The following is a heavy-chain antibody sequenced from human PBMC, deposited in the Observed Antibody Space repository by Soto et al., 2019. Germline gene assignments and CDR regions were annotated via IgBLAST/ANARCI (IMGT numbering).Heavy chain of an antibody. J-gene: IGHJ6*02. D-gene: IGHD3-3*01. V-gene: IGHV4-34*01. CDR1: GGSFSGYY. Sequence: SETLSLTXAVYGGSFSGYYWSWIRQPPGKGLEWIGEINHSGSTNYNPSLKSRVTISVDTSKNQFSLKLSSVTAADTAVYYCARGGGSGYYSYYYYGMDVWGQGTTVTVSS. CDR3: ARGGGSGYYSYYYYGMDV. CDR2: INHSGST.